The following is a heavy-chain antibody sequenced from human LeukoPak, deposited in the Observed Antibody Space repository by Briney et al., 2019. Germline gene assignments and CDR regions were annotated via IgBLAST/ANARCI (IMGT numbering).Heavy chain of an antibody. CDR3: ARGYYGSGSSHYYYYYGIDF. Sequence: PGGSLRLSCAASGFTFDDYGMSWVRQAPGKGLEWVSGINWSGGSTGYADCVKGRFTISRDNAKNSLYLQMNSLRAEDTAMYHCARGYYGSGSSHYYYYYGIDFWGQGTTVTVSS. CDR2: INWSGGST. V-gene: IGHV3-20*01. J-gene: IGHJ6*02. CDR1: GFTFDDYG. D-gene: IGHD3-10*01.